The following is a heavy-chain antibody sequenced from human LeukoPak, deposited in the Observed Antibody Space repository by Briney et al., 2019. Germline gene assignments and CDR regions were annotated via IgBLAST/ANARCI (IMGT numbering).Heavy chain of an antibody. D-gene: IGHD1-26*01. CDR3: ARDLMGATLIFDY. Sequence: GRSLRLSCVASGFTLDDYAMHWVRQAPGKGLEWVSGVTSNTTWNSGSTNYADSVKGRFTISRDSAKNSLYLQMNSLRAEDTAVYYCARDLMGATLIFDYWGQGTLVTVSS. CDR1: GFTLDDYA. V-gene: IGHV3-9*01. CDR2: VTSNTTWNSGST. J-gene: IGHJ4*02.